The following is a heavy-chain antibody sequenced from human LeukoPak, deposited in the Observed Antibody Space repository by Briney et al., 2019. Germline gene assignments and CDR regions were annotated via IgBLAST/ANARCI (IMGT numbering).Heavy chain of an antibody. CDR1: GGSISSSTYY. CDR2: LYYSGNT. CDR3: AKYSSSYVGFDY. J-gene: IGHJ4*02. V-gene: IGHV4-39*07. Sequence: SETLSLTCTVSGGSISSSTYYWGWIRQPPGRGLEWIGSLYYSGNTYYNPSLKSRATISVDTYKNQVSLKLSSVTAADTAVYYCAKYSSSYVGFDYWGQGTLVTVSS. D-gene: IGHD6-13*01.